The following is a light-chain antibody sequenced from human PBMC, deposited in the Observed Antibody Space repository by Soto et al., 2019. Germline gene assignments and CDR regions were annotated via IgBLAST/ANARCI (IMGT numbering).Light chain of an antibody. CDR1: QSVSSSF. CDR3: QQQDSSPHWT. CDR2: GAS. J-gene: IGKJ1*01. Sequence: EMVLTQSPGTLSLSPGERATLSCRASQSVSSSFLAWYQHKPGQAPLLLIYGASSSATGITDSFSGSGSGTVYTLTISSMEPEYFAGDYWQQQDSSPHWTFGQGTNVEIK. V-gene: IGKV3-20*01.